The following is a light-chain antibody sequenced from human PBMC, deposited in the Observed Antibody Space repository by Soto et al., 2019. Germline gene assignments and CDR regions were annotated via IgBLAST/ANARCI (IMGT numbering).Light chain of an antibody. CDR1: QSIGTW. J-gene: IGKJ1*01. CDR2: KAS. CDR3: QHYNSYSEA. V-gene: IGKV1-5*03. Sequence: DIQMTQSPATLSASVGDRVTLTCRASQSIGTWLAWYKQKLGKAPKLLSYKASSLESGVPARFRGSGSGTEFTLTISSLQPDDFATYYCQHYNSYSEAFGQGTKVDIK.